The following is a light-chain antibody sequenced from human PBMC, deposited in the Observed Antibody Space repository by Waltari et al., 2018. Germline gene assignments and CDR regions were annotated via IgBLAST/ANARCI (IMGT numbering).Light chain of an antibody. CDR1: HIGGYR. V-gene: IGLV3-21*04. CDR3: QVSDSTADLVV. CDR2: YDH. Sequence: SYVLTQSPSVSVAPGETSRITCGGDHIGGYRVHWYQQKPGQAPVLVLYYDHNRPSGVPERFSGANFGNTATLTISRVEAGDEADYYCQVSDSTADLVVFGGGTKLTVL. J-gene: IGLJ2*01.